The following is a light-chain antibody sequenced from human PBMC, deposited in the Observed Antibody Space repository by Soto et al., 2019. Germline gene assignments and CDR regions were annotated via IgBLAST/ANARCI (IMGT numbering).Light chain of an antibody. CDR2: EVS. J-gene: IGLJ3*02. CDR3: SSYTSSSTRV. Sequence: QSVLTQPASVSGSPGQSITISCTGTCSDVGGYNYVSWFQHHPGKAPKLMIYEVSNRPSGVSNRFSGSKSGNTASLTISGLQAEDEADYYCSSYTSSSTRVFGGGTKLTVL. CDR1: CSDVGGYNY. V-gene: IGLV2-14*01.